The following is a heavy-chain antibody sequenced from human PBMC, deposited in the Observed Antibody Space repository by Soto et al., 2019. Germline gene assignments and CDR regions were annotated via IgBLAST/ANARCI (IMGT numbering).Heavy chain of an antibody. CDR3: AKDLGYCSSTSCYTDCFDP. V-gene: IGHV3-23*01. Sequence: VGSLRLSCAASGFTFSSYAMSWVRQAPGKGLEWVSAISGSGGSTYYAGSVKGRFTISRDNSKNTLYLQMNSLRAEDTAVYYCAKDLGYCSSTSCYTDCFDPWGHRTLVTVSS. CDR1: GFTFSSYA. CDR2: ISGSGGST. D-gene: IGHD2-2*02. J-gene: IGHJ5*02.